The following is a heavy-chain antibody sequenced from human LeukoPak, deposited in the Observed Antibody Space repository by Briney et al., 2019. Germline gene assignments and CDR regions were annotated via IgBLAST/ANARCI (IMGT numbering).Heavy chain of an antibody. CDR3: AKAPGLGWGPGGY. V-gene: IGHV3-9*01. CDR1: GFTFDDYA. Sequence: GRSLRLSCAASGFTFDDYAMHWVRQAPGKGLERVSGISWNGGSIGYADSVKGRFTISRDNAKNSLYLQMNSLRAEDTALYYCAKAPGLGWGPGGYWGQGTLVTVSS. D-gene: IGHD6-19*01. CDR2: ISWNGGSI. J-gene: IGHJ4*02.